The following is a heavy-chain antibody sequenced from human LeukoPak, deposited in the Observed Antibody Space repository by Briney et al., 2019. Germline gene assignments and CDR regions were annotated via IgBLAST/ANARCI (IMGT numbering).Heavy chain of an antibody. D-gene: IGHD6-13*01. CDR2: IIPIFGTA. V-gene: IGHV1-69*05. J-gene: IGHJ6*03. CDR1: GGTFSSYA. Sequence: SVKVSCKASGGTFSSYAISWVRQAPGQGLEWMGGIIPIFGTANYAQKFQGRVTITTDESTSTAYMELSSLRSEDTAVYYCARGRIAAADYYYYYMDVWGKGTTVTVSS. CDR3: ARGRIAAADYYYYYMDV.